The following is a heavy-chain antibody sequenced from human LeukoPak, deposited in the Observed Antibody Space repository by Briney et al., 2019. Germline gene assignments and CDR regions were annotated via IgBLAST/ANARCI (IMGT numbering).Heavy chain of an antibody. CDR1: VGTFSSYA. J-gene: IGHJ4*02. V-gene: IGHV1-69*04. CDR2: IIPILGIA. D-gene: IGHD3-22*01. Sequence: SVKVSCKASVGTFSSYALSWVRQAPGQGLEWMGRIIPILGIANYAQKFQGRVTITADKSTSTAYMELSSLRSEDTAVYYCARDSLGAYYYDSSAPDYWGQGTLVTVSS. CDR3: ARDSLGAYYYDSSAPDY.